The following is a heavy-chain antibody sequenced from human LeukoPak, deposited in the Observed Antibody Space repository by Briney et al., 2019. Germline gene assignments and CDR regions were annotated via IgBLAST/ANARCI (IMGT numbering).Heavy chain of an antibody. CDR2: IYYSGST. CDR3: ARDPHTSGWPSGY. J-gene: IGHJ4*02. D-gene: IGHD6-19*01. Sequence: SETLSLTCTVSGGSISSSSYYWGWIRQPPGKGLEWIGSIYYSGSTYYNPSLKSRVTISVDKSKNQLSLKLSSVTAADTAVYYCARDPHTSGWPSGYWGQGTLVTVSS. V-gene: IGHV4-39*07. CDR1: GGSISSSSYY.